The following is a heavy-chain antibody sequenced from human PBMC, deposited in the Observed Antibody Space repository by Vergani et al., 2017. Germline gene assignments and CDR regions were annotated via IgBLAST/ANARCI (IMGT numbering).Heavy chain of an antibody. CDR2: ISSSSSYI. D-gene: IGHD5-12*01. CDR3: ARAIVATPERRVVAVDI. CDR1: GFTFSSYS. V-gene: IGHV3-21*01. J-gene: IGHJ3*02. Sequence: EVQLVESGGGLVKPGGSLRLSCAASGFTFSSYSMNWVRQAPGKGLEWVSSISSSSSYIYYADSVKGRFTISRDNAKNSLYLQMNSLRAEDTAVYYCARAIVATPERRVVAVDIWGQGTMVTVSS.